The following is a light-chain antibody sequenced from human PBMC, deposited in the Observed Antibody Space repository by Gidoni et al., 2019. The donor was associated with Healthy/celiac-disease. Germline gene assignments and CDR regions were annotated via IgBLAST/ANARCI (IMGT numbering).Light chain of an antibody. V-gene: IGKV3-11*01. CDR2: DAS. J-gene: IGKJ5*01. CDR3: QQRSNWPPSIT. CDR1: QSVSSY. Sequence: IVLTQSPATLSLAPGERATLSCRASQSVSSYLAWYQQKPGQAPRLLIDDASNRATGIPARFSGSGSGTDFTLTISSLEPEDFAVYYCQQRSNWPPSITFGQGTRLEIK.